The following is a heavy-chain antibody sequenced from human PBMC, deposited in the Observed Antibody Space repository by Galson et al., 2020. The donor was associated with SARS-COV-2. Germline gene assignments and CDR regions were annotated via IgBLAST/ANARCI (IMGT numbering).Heavy chain of an antibody. Sequence: SETLSLTCTVSGGSISSGSYYWSWIRQPAGKGLEWIGRIYTSGSTNYNPSLKSRVTISVDTSKNQFSLKLSSVTAADTAVYYCARDSTVTPNWFDPWGQGTLVTVSS. CDR1: GGSISSGSYY. J-gene: IGHJ5*02. CDR2: IYTSGST. CDR3: ARDSTVTPNWFDP. D-gene: IGHD4-17*01. V-gene: IGHV4-61*02.